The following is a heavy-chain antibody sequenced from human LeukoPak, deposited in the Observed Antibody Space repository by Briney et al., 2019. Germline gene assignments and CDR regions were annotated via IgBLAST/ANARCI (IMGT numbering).Heavy chain of an antibody. J-gene: IGHJ6*03. CDR3: ARAPLEGYDFWSGYYQHYYYYYMDV. Sequence: ASVKVSCKASGGTFSSYAISWVRQAPGQGLEWMGGIIPIFGTANYAQKFQGRVTITTDESTSTVYMELSSLRSEDTAVYYCARAPLEGYDFWSGYYQHYYYYYMDVWGKGTTVTVSS. CDR1: GGTFSSYA. CDR2: IIPIFGTA. V-gene: IGHV1-69*05. D-gene: IGHD3-3*01.